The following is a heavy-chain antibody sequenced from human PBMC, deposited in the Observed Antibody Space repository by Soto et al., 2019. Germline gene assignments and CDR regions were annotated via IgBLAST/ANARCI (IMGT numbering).Heavy chain of an antibody. J-gene: IGHJ1*01. Sequence: GGSLRLSCAASGFTFSDYYMSWIRQAPGKGLEWVSYISSSSSYTNYADSVKGRFTISRDNAKNSLYLQMNSLRAEDTAVYYCARVSSSSWFRPPGDFQHWGQGTLVTVS. CDR2: ISSSSSYT. CDR1: GFTFSDYY. V-gene: IGHV3-11*06. D-gene: IGHD6-13*01. CDR3: ARVSSSSWFRPPGDFQH.